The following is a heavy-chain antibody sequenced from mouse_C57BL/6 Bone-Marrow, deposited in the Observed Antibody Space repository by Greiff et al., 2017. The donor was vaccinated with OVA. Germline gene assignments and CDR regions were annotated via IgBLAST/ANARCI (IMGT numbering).Heavy chain of an antibody. V-gene: IGHV1-64*01. J-gene: IGHJ2*01. CDR2: IHPNSGST. D-gene: IGHD2-2*01. CDR1: GYTFTSYW. CDR3: ASYIQWLRRMDC. Sequence: VQLQQPGAELVKPGASVKLSCKASGYTFTSYWMHWVKQRPGQGLEWIGMIHPNSGSTNYNVKFKSKATLTVDKSSSTAYMQLSSLTSEDSAVYYCASYIQWLRRMDCWGQGTTLTVSS.